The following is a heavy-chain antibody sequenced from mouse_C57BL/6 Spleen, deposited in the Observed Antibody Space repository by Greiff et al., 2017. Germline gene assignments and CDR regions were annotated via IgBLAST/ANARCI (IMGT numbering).Heavy chain of an antibody. J-gene: IGHJ2*01. D-gene: IGHD3-2*02. V-gene: IGHV1-81*01. Sequence: QVQLQQSGAELARPGASVKLSCKASGYTFTSYGISWVKQRTGQGLEWIGEIYPRSGNTYYNEKFKGKATLTADKSSSQAYMELRSLTSEDSAVYFCARDSSGYYFDYWGQGTTLTVSS. CDR2: IYPRSGNT. CDR1: GYTFTSYG. CDR3: ARDSSGYYFDY.